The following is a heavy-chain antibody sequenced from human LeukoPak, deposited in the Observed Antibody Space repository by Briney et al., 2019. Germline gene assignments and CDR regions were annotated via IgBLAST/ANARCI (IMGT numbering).Heavy chain of an antibody. Sequence: QSGGSLRLSCAASGFTFSSYWMNWLRPAPGKGLEWVANIKRDGREKYYVDSVKGRFTISRDNAKNSLYLQMNSLRAEDTAAYYCARDQGYNWFDPWGQGTLVTVSS. CDR3: ARDQGYNWFDP. J-gene: IGHJ5*02. CDR2: IKRDGREK. V-gene: IGHV3-7*01. CDR1: GFTFSSYW.